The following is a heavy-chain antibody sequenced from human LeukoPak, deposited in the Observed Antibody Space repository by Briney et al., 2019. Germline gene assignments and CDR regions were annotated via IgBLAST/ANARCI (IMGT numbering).Heavy chain of an antibody. D-gene: IGHD1-26*01. CDR3: ATWAFYHSLDV. CDR2: IDKDGRST. CDR1: GFTLGAFA. Sequence: AGSLRLSCAASGFTLGAFAMHWVRQAAGKGLEWVSLIDKDGRSTYYADSVKGRFTISRDNSKNSLYLQMNSLRTEDTALYYCATWAFYHSLDVWGQGTKVTVSS. V-gene: IGHV3-43*02. J-gene: IGHJ6*02.